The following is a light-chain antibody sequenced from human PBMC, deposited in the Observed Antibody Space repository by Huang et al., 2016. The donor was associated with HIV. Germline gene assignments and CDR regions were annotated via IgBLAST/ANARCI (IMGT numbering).Light chain of an antibody. Sequence: DIQLTQSPSSLSASVGDRVTITCRASQNINSVLNWYNQTPGKAPNLLIYAASSLQSGVPSRFSGSGSGTDFTLTISGLQPVDLGTYYCQQSYNTSWTFGQGTTVEIK. CDR2: AAS. CDR1: QNINSV. V-gene: IGKV1-39*01. J-gene: IGKJ1*01. CDR3: QQSYNTSWT.